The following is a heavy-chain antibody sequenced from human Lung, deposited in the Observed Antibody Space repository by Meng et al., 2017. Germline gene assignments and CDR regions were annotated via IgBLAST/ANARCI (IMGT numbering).Heavy chain of an antibody. J-gene: IGHJ4*02. CDR2: INHSGST. CDR3: ARGPTTMAHDFDY. Sequence: QVQLQQGGAWLLEPSETRALTCVVSGGSFSDYSWGWIRQPPGKGLEWIGEINHSGSTNYNPSLESRATISVDTSQNNLSLKLSSVTAADSAVYYCARGPTTMAHDFDYWGQGTLVTVSS. V-gene: IGHV4-34*01. D-gene: IGHD4-11*01. CDR1: GGSFSDYS.